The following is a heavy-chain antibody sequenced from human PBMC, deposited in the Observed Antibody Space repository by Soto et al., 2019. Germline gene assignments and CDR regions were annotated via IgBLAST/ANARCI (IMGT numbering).Heavy chain of an antibody. D-gene: IGHD6-6*01. CDR1: GGSFSDYY. CDR2: INHSGST. Sequence: SETLSLTCAVYGGSFSDYYWRWIRQPPGKGLEWIGEINHSGSTNYNPSLKSRVTISVDTSKNQFSLKLSSVTAADTAVYYCARGRTGSSPSGLIDYWGQGTLVTVSS. J-gene: IGHJ4*02. CDR3: ARGRTGSSPSGLIDY. V-gene: IGHV4-34*01.